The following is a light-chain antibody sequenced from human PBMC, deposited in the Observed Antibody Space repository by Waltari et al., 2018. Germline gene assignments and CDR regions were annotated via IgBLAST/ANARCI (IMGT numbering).Light chain of an antibody. CDR1: QSIGKY. V-gene: IGKV3-20*01. CDR3: QKNEALPAT. Sequence: EIVLTQSPATLSLSPGDRATLSCRASQSIGKYLIWYQQKPGQAPRLLIYASSIRATGIPDRFSGSWSRTDFSLPISSLEPEDFAVYYCQKNEALPATFGQGTKVEIK. J-gene: IGKJ1*01. CDR2: ASS.